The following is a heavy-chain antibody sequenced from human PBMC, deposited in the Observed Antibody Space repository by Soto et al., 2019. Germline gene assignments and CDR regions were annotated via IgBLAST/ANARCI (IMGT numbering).Heavy chain of an antibody. J-gene: IGHJ4*02. V-gene: IGHV3-30-3*01. D-gene: IGHD5-18*01. CDR1: GFTFSSYA. CDR2: ISYDGSNK. Sequence: QVQLVESGGGVVQPGRSLRLSCAASGFTFSSYAMHWVRQAPGKGLEWVAVISYDGSNKYYADSVKGRFTISRDNSKNTLDLQMTSQSAEDTAVYYCAREGFVDTAMVPFDYWGQGTLVTVSS. CDR3: AREGFVDTAMVPFDY.